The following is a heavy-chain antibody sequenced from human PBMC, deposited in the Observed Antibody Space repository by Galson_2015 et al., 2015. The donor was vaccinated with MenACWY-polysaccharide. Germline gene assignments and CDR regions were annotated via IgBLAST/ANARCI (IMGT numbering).Heavy chain of an antibody. V-gene: IGHV3-72*01. CDR1: GFTFSSYA. CDR3: ARAEYYYDSSGLSYVEY. J-gene: IGHJ4*02. Sequence: SLRLSCAASGFTFSSYAMSWVRQAPGKGLGWVGRTRNKANSYTTEYAASVKGRFTISRDDSKNSLYLQMNSLKTEDTAVYYCARAEYYYDSSGLSYVEYWGQGTLVTVSS. CDR2: TRNKANSYTT. D-gene: IGHD3-22*01.